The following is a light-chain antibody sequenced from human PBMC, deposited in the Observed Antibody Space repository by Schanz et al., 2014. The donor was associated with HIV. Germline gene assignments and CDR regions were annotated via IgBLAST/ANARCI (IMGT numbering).Light chain of an antibody. V-gene: IGLV7-46*01. Sequence: QAVVTQEPSLTVSPGGTVTLTCGSSTGVVTSGHYPYWLQQKPGQAPRTLIYDTSDKHSWTPARFSGSLLGGKAALTLSSAQPEDEAVYYCFLFYSGTRVFGGGTKLPVL. CDR3: FLFYSGTRV. J-gene: IGLJ2*01. CDR2: DTS. CDR1: TGVVTSGHY.